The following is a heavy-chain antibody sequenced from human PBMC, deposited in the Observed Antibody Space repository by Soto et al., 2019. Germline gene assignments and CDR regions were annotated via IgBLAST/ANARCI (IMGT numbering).Heavy chain of an antibody. Sequence: PSETLSLTCAVYGGSFSGYYWSWIRQPPGKGLEWIGEINHSGSTNYNPSLKSRVTISVDTSKYQFSLKLSSVTAADTAVYYCARDYYGSGSYFGWFDPWGQGTLVTVSS. J-gene: IGHJ5*02. CDR3: ARDYYGSGSYFGWFDP. V-gene: IGHV4-34*01. CDR2: INHSGST. CDR1: GGSFSGYY. D-gene: IGHD3-10*01.